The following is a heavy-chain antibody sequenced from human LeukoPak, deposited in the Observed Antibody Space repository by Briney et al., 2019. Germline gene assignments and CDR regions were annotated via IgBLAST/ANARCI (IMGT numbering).Heavy chain of an antibody. J-gene: IGHJ4*02. CDR1: GGSISSSSYY. CDR2: IYYSGST. D-gene: IGHD7-27*01. V-gene: IGHV4-39*01. CDR3: ASLTGDRSDY. Sequence: SETLSLTCTVSGGSISSSSYYWGWIRQPPGKGLEWIGSIYYSGSTYYNPSLKSRVTISVDTSKNQFSLKLSSVTAADTAVYYCASLTGDRSDYWSQGTLVTVSS.